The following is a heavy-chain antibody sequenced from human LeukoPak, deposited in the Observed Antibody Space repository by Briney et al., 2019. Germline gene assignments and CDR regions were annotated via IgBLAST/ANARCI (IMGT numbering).Heavy chain of an antibody. D-gene: IGHD3-10*01. V-gene: IGHV4-34*01. Sequence: KPSETLSPTCAVYGGSFSGYYWSWIRQPPGKWMECLGEIKHSGSTNYNPSLKSRVTISVATSKIQLSVKLNSVTAADTAEYYCARGRGGYYYGSGTFASWFDSWGQGTLVTVSS. CDR2: IKHSGST. CDR3: ARGRGGYYYGSGTFASWFDS. J-gene: IGHJ5*01. CDR1: GGSFSGYY.